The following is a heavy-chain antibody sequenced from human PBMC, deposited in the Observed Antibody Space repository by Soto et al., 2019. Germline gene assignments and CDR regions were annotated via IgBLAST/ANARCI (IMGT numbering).Heavy chain of an antibody. Sequence: SETLSLTCTVSGGSISNHYWNWIRQPPGKGLEWIGYVYDSGSTNYNPSLKTRGTISVDTSKNQFSLKLRSVTAADTAAYYCARGHFEGYYCDFWGQGALVTVSS. CDR2: VYDSGST. D-gene: IGHD3-3*02. J-gene: IGHJ4*02. V-gene: IGHV4-59*11. CDR1: GGSISNHY. CDR3: ARGHFEGYYCDF.